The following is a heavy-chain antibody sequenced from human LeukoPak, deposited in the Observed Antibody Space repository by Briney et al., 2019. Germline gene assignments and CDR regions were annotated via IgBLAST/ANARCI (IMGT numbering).Heavy chain of an antibody. V-gene: IGHV3-30*18. D-gene: IGHD3-3*01. CDR2: ISYDGSNK. Sequence: GRSLRLSCAASGFTFSSYGMHWVRQAPGKGLEWVAVISYDGSNKYYADSMKGRFTISRDNSKNTLYLQMNSLRAEDTAVYYCAKPSYYDFWSGKKYYFDYWGQGTLVTVSS. CDR1: GFTFSSYG. J-gene: IGHJ4*02. CDR3: AKPSYYDFWSGKKYYFDY.